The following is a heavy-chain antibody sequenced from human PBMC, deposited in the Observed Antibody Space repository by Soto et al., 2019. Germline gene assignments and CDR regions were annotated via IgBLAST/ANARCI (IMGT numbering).Heavy chain of an antibody. V-gene: IGHV4-34*01. J-gene: IGHJ6*02. Sequence: KASETLSLTCAVYGGSFSGHYWSWIRQPPGKGLEWIGEINHSGSTNYNPSFKSRVTISVDTSKNQFSLKLSSVTAADTAVYYCARARIAAAGNRYYYYGMDVWGQGTTVTVSS. CDR2: INHSGST. D-gene: IGHD6-13*01. CDR3: ARARIAAAGNRYYYYGMDV. CDR1: GGSFSGHY.